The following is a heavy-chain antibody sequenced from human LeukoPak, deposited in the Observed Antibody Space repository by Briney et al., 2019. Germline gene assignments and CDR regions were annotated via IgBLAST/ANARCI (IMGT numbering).Heavy chain of an antibody. CDR3: ARNGRVRRVVKDLFEY. CDR2: VSPYNGNT. Sequence: ASVKVSCKTSGYTFTDYDITWVRQAPGQGLEWMGRVSPYNGNTYYSQRFQDRVIITKDTSTGTAYMDLRDLRTDDTAMYYCARNGRVRRVVKDLFEYWGQGTLVTVSS. D-gene: IGHD3-10*01. V-gene: IGHV1-18*01. J-gene: IGHJ4*02. CDR1: GYTFTDYD.